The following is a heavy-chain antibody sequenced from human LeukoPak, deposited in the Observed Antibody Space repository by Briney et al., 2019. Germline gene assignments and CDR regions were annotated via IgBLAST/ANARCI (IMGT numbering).Heavy chain of an antibody. CDR3: ARWGTYASTSNWFDP. CDR2: ISYSGST. Sequence: SETLSLTCTVAGGSISSYYWNWIRQPPGNGLEWIAYISYSGSTKYNPSLKSRVTISVDTSKNQFSLRLSSVTAADTAVYYCARWGTYASTSNWFDPWGQGTLVTVSS. D-gene: IGHD2-2*01. J-gene: IGHJ5*02. V-gene: IGHV4-59*12. CDR1: GGSISSYY.